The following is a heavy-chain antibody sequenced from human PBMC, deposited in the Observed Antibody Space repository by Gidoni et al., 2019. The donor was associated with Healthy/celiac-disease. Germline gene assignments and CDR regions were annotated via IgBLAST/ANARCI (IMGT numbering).Heavy chain of an antibody. CDR2: IIPILGIA. J-gene: IGHJ4*02. D-gene: IGHD1-26*01. V-gene: IGHV1-69*09. CDR1: GGTFSSYA. Sequence: QVQLVQSAAAVTKHGSSVTVPCRASGGTFSSYAISWVRQAPGQGLEWMGRIIPILGIANYAQKFQGRVTITADKSTSTAYMELSSLRSEDTAVYYCARGTEWELPDYWGQGTLVTVSS. CDR3: ARGTEWELPDY.